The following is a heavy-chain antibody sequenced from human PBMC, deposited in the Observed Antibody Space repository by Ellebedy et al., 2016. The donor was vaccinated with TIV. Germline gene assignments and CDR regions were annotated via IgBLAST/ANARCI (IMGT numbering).Heavy chain of an antibody. CDR2: ISAYNGNT. CDR3: AKSGLFGELLYLDY. D-gene: IGHD3-10*02. V-gene: IGHV1-18*01. Sequence: AASVKVSCQASGYTFTSYGISWLRQAPGQGLEWMGWISAYNGNTNYAQKLQGRVTMTTDTSTSTAYMELRSLRSDDTAVFYCAKSGLFGELLYLDYWGQGTLVTVSS. J-gene: IGHJ4*02. CDR1: GYTFTSYG.